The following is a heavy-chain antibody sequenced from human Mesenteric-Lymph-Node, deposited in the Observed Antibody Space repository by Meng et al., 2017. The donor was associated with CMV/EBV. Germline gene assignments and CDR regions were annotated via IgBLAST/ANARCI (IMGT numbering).Heavy chain of an antibody. CDR2: ISGSGGST. CDR1: GFTFSSYA. CDR3: AKSHPIRVVRGVYDY. D-gene: IGHD3-10*01. V-gene: IGHV3-23*01. J-gene: IGHJ4*02. Sequence: GESLKISCAASGFTFSSYAMSWVRQAPGKGLEWVSAISGSGGSTYYADSVKGRFTISRDNSKNTLYLQMNSLRAEDTAVYYCAKSHPIRVVRGVYDYWGQGTLVTVSS.